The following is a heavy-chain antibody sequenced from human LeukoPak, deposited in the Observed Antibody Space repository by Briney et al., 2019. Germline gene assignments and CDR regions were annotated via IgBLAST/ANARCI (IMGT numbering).Heavy chain of an antibody. D-gene: IGHD4-17*01. J-gene: IGHJ4*02. CDR1: GFTVSSNY. CDR2: ISSSGSTI. V-gene: IGHV3-11*04. CDR3: ARDHDSSTVTTFGY. Sequence: GGSLRLSCAASGFTVSSNYMSWVRQAPGKGLEWVSYISSSGSTIYYADSVKGRFTISRDNAKNSLYLQMNSLRAEDTAVYYCARDHDSSTVTTFGYWGQGTLVTVSS.